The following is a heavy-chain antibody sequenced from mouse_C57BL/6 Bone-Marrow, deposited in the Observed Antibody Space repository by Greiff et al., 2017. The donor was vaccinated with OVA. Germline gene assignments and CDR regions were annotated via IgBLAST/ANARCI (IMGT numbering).Heavy chain of an antibody. CDR1: GYAFSSSW. CDR2: IYPGDGDT. J-gene: IGHJ2*01. V-gene: IGHV1-82*01. CDR3: AITTGPDH. Sequence: VKLQQSGPELVKPGASVKISCKASGYAFSSSWMNWVKQRPGKGLEWIGRIYPGDGDTNYNGKFKGKATLTADKSSSTAYMQLSSLTSEDSAVYFCAITTGPDHWGQGTTLTVSS. D-gene: IGHD1-1*01.